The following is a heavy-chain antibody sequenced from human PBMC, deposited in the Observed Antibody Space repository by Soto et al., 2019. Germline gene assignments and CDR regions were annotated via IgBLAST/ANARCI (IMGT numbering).Heavy chain of an antibody. Sequence: QVQLVQSGAEVKKPGSSVKVSCKASGGTFSSYALSWVRQAPGQELQWMGGIIPIFGTANYAQKFQGRVTITADDSPSTAYMELSSLRSEDPAVYYCARKGDSSAEWFDPWGQGTLVTVSS. D-gene: IGHD6-25*01. CDR1: GGTFSSYA. J-gene: IGHJ5*02. V-gene: IGHV1-69*01. CDR2: IIPIFGTA. CDR3: ARKGDSSAEWFDP.